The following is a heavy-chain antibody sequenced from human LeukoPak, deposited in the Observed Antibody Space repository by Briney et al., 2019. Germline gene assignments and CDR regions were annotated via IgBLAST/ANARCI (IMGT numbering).Heavy chain of an antibody. CDR2: INQDGSEK. Sequence: PGGSLRLSCAASGFTFTTYWMSWVSQAPGKVLEWVANINQDGSEKYYVDSVKGRFTISRDNAKNSLYLQMNSLRAEDTAVYFCVRAIGSNTLWGQGTLVTVSS. J-gene: IGHJ4*02. CDR3: VRAIGSNTL. V-gene: IGHV3-7*01. CDR1: GFTFTTYW. D-gene: IGHD4-23*01.